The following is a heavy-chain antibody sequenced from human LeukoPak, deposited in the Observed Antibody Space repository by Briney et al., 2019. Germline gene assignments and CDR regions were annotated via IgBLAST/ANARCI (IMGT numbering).Heavy chain of an antibody. CDR3: ARDFAVTTQKYYYYYGMDV. Sequence: ASVKVSCKASGYTFASYGISWVRQAPGQGLEWMGWINSNNGNTNYEQKFQGRVTMTTDTSTSTAYMELRSLRSDDTAVYYCARDFAVTTQKYYYYYGMDVWGQGTTVTVSS. V-gene: IGHV1-18*01. J-gene: IGHJ6*02. CDR1: GYTFASYG. CDR2: INSNNGNT. D-gene: IGHD4-11*01.